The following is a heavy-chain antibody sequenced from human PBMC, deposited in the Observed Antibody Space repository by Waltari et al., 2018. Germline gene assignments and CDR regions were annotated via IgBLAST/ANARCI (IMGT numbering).Heavy chain of an antibody. D-gene: IGHD3-10*01. CDR1: GFDFSDYD. J-gene: IGHJ5*02. CDR3: TRDLYGSGGDWFDP. V-gene: IGHV3-21*03. CDR2: IGGTHSNI. Sequence: EVRLAESGGGLVTPGGSLSISCNASGFDFSDYDLNWVRQAPGTGLEWVSSIGGTHSNIFYADSVKGRFTVSRDNAKNSLYLQMDNLRAEDSGLYFCTRDLYGSGGDWFDPWGQGTLVTVSS.